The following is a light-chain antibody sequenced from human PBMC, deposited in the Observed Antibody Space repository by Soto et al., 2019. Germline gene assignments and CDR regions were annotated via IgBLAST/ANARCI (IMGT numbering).Light chain of an antibody. Sequence: QSALTQPASVSGSPGQSITISCTGTGSDLGAYNYVSWYQQHPGKAPKLLIFDVRNRPSGVSSRFSGSKSGNTASLTISGLQAEDEDDYYCSSYGGSNTLVFGGGTKVTVL. J-gene: IGLJ3*02. CDR3: SSYGGSNTLV. CDR2: DVR. V-gene: IGLV2-14*03. CDR1: GSDLGAYNY.